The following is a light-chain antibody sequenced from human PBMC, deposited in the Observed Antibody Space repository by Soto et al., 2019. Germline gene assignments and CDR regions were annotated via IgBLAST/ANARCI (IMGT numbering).Light chain of an antibody. CDR1: KSYIGVYDF. CDR3: KSYAGSNTYV. V-gene: IGLV2-8*01. CDR2: EVV. J-gene: IGLJ1*01. Sequence: QSVLTQPPSASGSPGQSVTISCTGTKSYIGVYDFVSWYQHHPGKAPRLIIYEVVQRPSGVPDRFSGSKSGNTASLTVSGLQAADEADYFCKSYAGSNTYVFGSGTKVTVL.